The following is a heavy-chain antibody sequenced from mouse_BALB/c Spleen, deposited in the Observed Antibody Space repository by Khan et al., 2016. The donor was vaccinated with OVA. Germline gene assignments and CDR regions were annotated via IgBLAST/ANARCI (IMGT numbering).Heavy chain of an antibody. CDR2: IRYSGGT. J-gene: IGHJ2*01. CDR3: ARGNYYGYYVDY. CDR1: GYSITSGYA. V-gene: IGHV3-2*02. Sequence: VQLKQSGPGLVKPSQSLSLTCTVTGYSITSGYACNWIRQFPGNNLEWMGYIRYSGGTSYNPSLKSRISITRDTSKNQFFLQVKSVTTEDTATDYCARGNYYGYYVDYWGQGTPLTVSS. D-gene: IGHD1-1*01.